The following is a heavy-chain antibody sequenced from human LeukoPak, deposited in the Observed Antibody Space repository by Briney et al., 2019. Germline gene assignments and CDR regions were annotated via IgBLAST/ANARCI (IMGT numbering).Heavy chain of an antibody. CDR1: GFTFSSYW. D-gene: IGHD6-13*01. CDR2: IKEDGSDK. Sequence: GGSLRLSCAASGFTFSSYWMNWVRQAPGKGLEWVANIKEDGSDKYYVDSVKGRFTISRDNTQNSLYLQMNSLRAEDTAVYYSARRGQDYSVSWYLNDYWGQGTLVTVSS. V-gene: IGHV3-7*01. J-gene: IGHJ4*02. CDR3: ARRGQDYSVSWYLNDY.